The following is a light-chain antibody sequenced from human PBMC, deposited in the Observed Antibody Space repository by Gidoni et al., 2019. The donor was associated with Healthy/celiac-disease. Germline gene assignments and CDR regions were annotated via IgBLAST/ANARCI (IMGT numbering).Light chain of an antibody. CDR1: QSISSY. CDR3: QQGYSTPRT. CDR2: AAS. V-gene: IGKV1-39*01. J-gene: IGKJ1*01. Sequence: DIQMTQSPSSLSASVGDRVTITSRASQSISSYLNWYQQKPGKAPKLLIYAASSLQRGVPSRFSGSGSGTDFTLTISSLQPEDFATYYCQQGYSTPRTFGQGTKVEIK.